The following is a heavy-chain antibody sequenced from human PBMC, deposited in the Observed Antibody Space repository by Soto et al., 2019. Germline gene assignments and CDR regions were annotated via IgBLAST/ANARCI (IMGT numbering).Heavy chain of an antibody. Sequence: QVQLVESGGGVVQPGRSLRLSCAASGFTFSSYGMHWVRQAPGKGLEWVAVISYDGSNEYYADSVKGRFTISRDNSKNTLYLQMNSLRAEDTAVYYCAKGVDSSGWYFFYWGQGTLVTISS. J-gene: IGHJ4*02. CDR1: GFTFSSYG. V-gene: IGHV3-30*18. CDR3: AKGVDSSGWYFFY. D-gene: IGHD6-19*01. CDR2: ISYDGSNE.